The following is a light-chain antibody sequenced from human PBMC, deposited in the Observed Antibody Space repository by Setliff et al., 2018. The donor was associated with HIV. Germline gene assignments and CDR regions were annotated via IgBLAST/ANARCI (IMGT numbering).Light chain of an antibody. V-gene: IGLV2-11*01. CDR2: DVN. CDR3: CSYAGTSYV. CDR1: SSDVGAYDF. Sequence: QSVLTQPRSVSGSPGQSVTISCTGTSSDVGAYDFVSWHQKYPGKAPKLLIYDVNERPPGVPDRFSGSKSGNTASLTISMLQAEDEAEYYCCSYAGTSYVFGSGTKVTVL. J-gene: IGLJ1*01.